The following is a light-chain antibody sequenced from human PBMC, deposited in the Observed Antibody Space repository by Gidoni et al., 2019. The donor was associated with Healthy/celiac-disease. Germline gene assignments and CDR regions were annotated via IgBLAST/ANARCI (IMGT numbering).Light chain of an antibody. CDR1: QGISSY. V-gene: IGKV1-9*01. Sequence: DIQLTQSPSFLSASVGDRVTITCRASQGISSYLAWYQQKPGKAPKLLIYAASTLQSGVPSRFSGSGSGTEFTLTISSLQPEDFATYYCQQLNSYPSLTFGQXTRLEIK. J-gene: IGKJ5*01. CDR2: AAS. CDR3: QQLNSYPSLT.